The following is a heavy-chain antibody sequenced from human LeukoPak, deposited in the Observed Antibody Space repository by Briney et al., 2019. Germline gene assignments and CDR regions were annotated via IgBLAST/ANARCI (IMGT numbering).Heavy chain of an antibody. V-gene: IGHV1-46*01. CDR2: INPSGGST. CDR3: ARLAGAWFGGRWAFDY. J-gene: IGHJ4*02. Sequence: GASVKVSCTASGYTFTSYYMHWVRQAPGQGLEWMGIINPSGGSTSYAQKFQGRVTMTRDTSTSTVYMELSSLRSEDTAVYYCARLAGAWFGGRWAFDYWGQGTLVTVSS. CDR1: GYTFTSYY. D-gene: IGHD3-10*01.